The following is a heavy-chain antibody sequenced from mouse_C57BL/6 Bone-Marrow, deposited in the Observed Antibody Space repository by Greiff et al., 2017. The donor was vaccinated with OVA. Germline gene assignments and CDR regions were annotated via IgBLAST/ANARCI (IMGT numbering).Heavy chain of an antibody. J-gene: IGHJ4*01. CDR3: ARYETGRGDY. Sequence: EVQLQQSGAELVRPGSSVKLSCKPSGYTFTSYGINWVKQRPGQGLEWIGSIYLGNGYTEYNEKFKGKATLTSDTSSSTAYMQLSSLTSEDSASYVGARYETGRGDYWGQGTAVTVSS. CDR2: IYLGNGYT. V-gene: IGHV1-58*01. CDR1: GYTFTSYG. D-gene: IGHD4-1*01.